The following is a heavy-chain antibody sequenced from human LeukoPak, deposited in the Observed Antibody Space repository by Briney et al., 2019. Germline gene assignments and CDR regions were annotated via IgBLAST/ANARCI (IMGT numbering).Heavy chain of an antibody. D-gene: IGHD6-13*01. CDR3: ARHGGRWAAGRSFDY. J-gene: IGHJ4*02. Sequence: SETLSLTCAVYGGSFSGYYWSWIRQPPGKGLEWIGEINHSGSTNYNPSLKSRVTISVDTSKNQFSLKLNSVTAADTAVYYCARHGGRWAAGRSFDYWGQGTLVTVSS. CDR2: INHSGST. CDR1: GGSFSGYY. V-gene: IGHV4-34*01.